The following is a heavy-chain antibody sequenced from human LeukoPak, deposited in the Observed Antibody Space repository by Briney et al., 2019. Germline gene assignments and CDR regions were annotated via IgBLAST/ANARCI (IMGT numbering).Heavy chain of an antibody. J-gene: IGHJ4*02. Sequence: PGGSLRLSCTASGFTFGDYAMSWVRQAPGKGLEWVSYISSSSSTIYYADSVKGRFTISRDNAKNSLYLQMNSLRAEDTAVYYCVVGARGYFDYWGQGTLGTVSS. D-gene: IGHD1-26*01. CDR1: GFTFGDYA. V-gene: IGHV3-48*01. CDR2: ISSSSSTI. CDR3: VVGARGYFDY.